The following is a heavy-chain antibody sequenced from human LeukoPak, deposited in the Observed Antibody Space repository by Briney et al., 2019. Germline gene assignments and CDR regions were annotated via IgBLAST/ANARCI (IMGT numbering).Heavy chain of an antibody. J-gene: IGHJ4*02. Sequence: GASVKVSCKASGGTFSSYAISWVRQAPGQGLEWMGRIIPIFGTANYAQKFQGRVTITTDESTSTAYMELSSLRSEDTAVYYCAYAEEGRFDYWGQGTLVTVSS. CDR1: GGTFSSYA. D-gene: IGHD2-2*01. CDR2: IIPIFGTA. V-gene: IGHV1-69*05. CDR3: AYAEEGRFDY.